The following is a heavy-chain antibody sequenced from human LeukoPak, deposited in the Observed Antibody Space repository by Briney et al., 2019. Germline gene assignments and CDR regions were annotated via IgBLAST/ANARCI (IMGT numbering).Heavy chain of an antibody. V-gene: IGHV3-33*01. CDR3: ARDAQRGFDYSNSLQY. J-gene: IGHJ4*02. CDR1: GFTFSHYG. CDR2: IWSDGSNK. D-gene: IGHD4-11*01. Sequence: TGRSLRLSCAASGFTFSHYGMHWVRQAPGKGLEWVAVIWSDGSNKFYADSVRGRFTISRDDVRKTVYLQMDSLTAEDTAAYYCARDAQRGFDYSNSLQYWGQGTLVTVSS.